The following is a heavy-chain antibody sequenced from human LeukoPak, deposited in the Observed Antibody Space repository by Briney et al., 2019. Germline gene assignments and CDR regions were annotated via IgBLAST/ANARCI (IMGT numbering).Heavy chain of an antibody. Sequence: GRSLRLSCAASGFTFSSYGMHWVRQAPGKGLEWVAVIWYDGSNKYYADSVKGRFTISRDNSKNTLYLQMNSLRAEDTAVYYCARGSRGIAVAGSLYFDYWGQGTLVTVSS. J-gene: IGHJ4*02. V-gene: IGHV3-33*01. CDR2: IWYDGSNK. CDR3: ARGSRGIAVAGSLYFDY. D-gene: IGHD6-19*01. CDR1: GFTFSSYG.